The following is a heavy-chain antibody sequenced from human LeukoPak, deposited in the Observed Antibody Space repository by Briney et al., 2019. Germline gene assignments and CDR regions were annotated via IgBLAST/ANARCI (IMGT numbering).Heavy chain of an antibody. V-gene: IGHV3-23*01. Sequence: GGSLRLSCAASGFTFSSYAMSWVRQAPGKGLEWVSAISGSGGSTYYADSVKGRFTISRDNSKNTLYLQMNSLRAEDTAVYYCAKGGDYDFWSEPAGSPFDHWGQGTLVTVSS. D-gene: IGHD3-3*01. CDR1: GFTFSSYA. CDR2: ISGSGGST. J-gene: IGHJ5*02. CDR3: AKGGDYDFWSEPAGSPFDH.